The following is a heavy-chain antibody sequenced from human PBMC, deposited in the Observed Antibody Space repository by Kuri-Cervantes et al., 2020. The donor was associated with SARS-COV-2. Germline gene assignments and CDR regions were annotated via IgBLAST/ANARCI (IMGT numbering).Heavy chain of an antibody. Sequence: SCAVSGGSISSSNWWSWVRQPPGKGLEWFGEIHRTGTTNYNPPLESRVTISVDRSKNQFSLTLRSVTAADTAVYYCAFNYGTGSYFYWGQGTLVTVSS. D-gene: IGHD3-10*01. CDR3: AFNYGTGSYFY. CDR2: IHRTGTT. CDR1: GGSISSSNW. J-gene: IGHJ4*02. V-gene: IGHV4-4*02.